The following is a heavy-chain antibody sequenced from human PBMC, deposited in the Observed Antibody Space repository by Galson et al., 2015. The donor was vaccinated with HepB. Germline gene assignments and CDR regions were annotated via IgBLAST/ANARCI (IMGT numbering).Heavy chain of an antibody. J-gene: IGHJ4*02. V-gene: IGHV3-30*04. CDR2: ISYDGSNK. CDR3: ARVGYSGSYYRGYYFDY. CDR1: GFTFSSYA. D-gene: IGHD1-26*01. Sequence: SLRLSCAASGFTFSSYAMHWVRQAPGKGLEWVAVISYDGSNKYYADSVKGRFTISRDNSKNTLYLQMNSLRAEDTAVYYCARVGYSGSYYRGYYFDYWGQGTLVTVSS.